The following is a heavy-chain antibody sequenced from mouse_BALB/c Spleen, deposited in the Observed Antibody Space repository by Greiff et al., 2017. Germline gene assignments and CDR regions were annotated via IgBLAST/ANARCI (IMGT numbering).Heavy chain of an antibody. J-gene: IGHJ3*01. D-gene: IGHD1-1*01. Sequence: QVQLKQSGAELVRPGSSVKISCKASGYAFSSYWMNWVKQRPGQGLEWIGQIYPGDGDTNYNGKFKGKATLTADKSSSTAYMQLSSLTSEDSAVYFCARFDTTGPFAYWGQGTLVTVSA. V-gene: IGHV1-80*01. CDR1: GYAFSSYW. CDR2: IYPGDGDT. CDR3: ARFDTTGPFAY.